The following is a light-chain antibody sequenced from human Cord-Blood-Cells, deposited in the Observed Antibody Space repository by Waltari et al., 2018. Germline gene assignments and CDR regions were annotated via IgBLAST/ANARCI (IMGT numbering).Light chain of an antibody. CDR2: GAS. V-gene: IGKV3-20*01. Sequence: EIVLTQSPGTLSLSPGERATLSCRASKSVSSSYLACYQQKPGQAPRLLICGASSRATGIPDRFSGSGSGTDFTLTISRLEPEDFAVYYCQQYGSSPPLTFGGGTKVEIK. CDR1: KSVSSSY. CDR3: QQYGSSPPLT. J-gene: IGKJ4*01.